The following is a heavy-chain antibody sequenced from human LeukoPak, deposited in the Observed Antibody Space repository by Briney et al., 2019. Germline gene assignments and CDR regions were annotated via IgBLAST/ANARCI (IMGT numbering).Heavy chain of an antibody. V-gene: IGHV1-18*01. CDR3: ARESPTGDDAFDI. CDR1: GYTFTIYG. J-gene: IGHJ3*02. Sequence: ASVKVSCTASGYTFTIYGISWVRQAPGQGLEWMGWISAYNGNTNYAQKLQGRVTMTTDTSTSTAYMELRSLRSDDTAVYYCARESPTGDDAFDIWGQGTMVTVSS. CDR2: ISAYNGNT. D-gene: IGHD7-27*01.